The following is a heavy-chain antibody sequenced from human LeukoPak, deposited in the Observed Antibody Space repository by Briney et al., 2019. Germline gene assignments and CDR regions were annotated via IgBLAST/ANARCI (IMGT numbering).Heavy chain of an antibody. CDR3: ATSYSSSWYKTKGKDWFDP. CDR1: GFTFGDYY. CDR2: ISSSGSTI. V-gene: IGHV3-11*01. J-gene: IGHJ5*02. Sequence: GGSLRLSCAASGFTFGDYYMSWIRQAPGKGLEWVSYISSSGSTIYYADSVKGRFTISRDNAKNSLYLQMNSLRAEDTAVYYCATSYSSSWYKTKGKDWFDPWGQGTLVTVSS. D-gene: IGHD6-13*01.